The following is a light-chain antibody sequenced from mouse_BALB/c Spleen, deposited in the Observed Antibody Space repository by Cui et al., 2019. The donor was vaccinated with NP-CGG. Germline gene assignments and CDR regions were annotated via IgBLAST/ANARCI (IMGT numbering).Light chain of an antibody. CDR3: ALWYSNHWV. J-gene: IGLJ1*01. CDR1: TGTVTTSNY. V-gene: IGLV1*01. Sequence: QAVVTQETALTTSPGETVTLTCRSSTGTVTTSNYANWVQEKPDHLFTGLIGGTKNRAPDVPARFLGSLIGDKAALTITGAQTEDEAIYFCALWYSNHWVFGGGTNLTVL. CDR2: GTK.